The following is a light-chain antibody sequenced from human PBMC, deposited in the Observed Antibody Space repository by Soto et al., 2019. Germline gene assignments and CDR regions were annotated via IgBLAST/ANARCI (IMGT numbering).Light chain of an antibody. Sequence: EMVLTQSPATLSFSPGERATLSCGASHSVSSSYLAWYQQKPGLAPRLLIYDASSRATGIPDRFSGSGSGTDFTLTISRLEPEDFAVYYCQQYGSSPPLTFGGGTKVEIK. J-gene: IGKJ4*01. CDR1: HSVSSSY. V-gene: IGKV3D-20*01. CDR3: QQYGSSPPLT. CDR2: DAS.